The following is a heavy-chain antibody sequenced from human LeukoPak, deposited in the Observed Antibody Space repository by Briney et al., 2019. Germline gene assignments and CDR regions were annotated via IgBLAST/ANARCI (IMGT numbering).Heavy chain of an antibody. V-gene: IGHV1-69*13. D-gene: IGHD2-21*01. Sequence: SVKVSCKASGYTFTSYAISWVRQAPGQGLEWMGGIIPIFGTANYAQKFQGRVTITADESTSTAYMELSSLRSEDTAVYYCASYSPPGPLDYWGQGTLVTVSS. J-gene: IGHJ4*02. CDR2: IIPIFGTA. CDR1: GYTFTSYA. CDR3: ASYSPPGPLDY.